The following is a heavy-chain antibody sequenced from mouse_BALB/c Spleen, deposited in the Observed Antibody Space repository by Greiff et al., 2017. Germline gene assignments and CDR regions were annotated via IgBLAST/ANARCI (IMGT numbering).Heavy chain of an antibody. V-gene: IGHV1-4*02. CDR1: GYTFTSYT. D-gene: IGHD2-2*01. J-gene: IGHJ3*01. CDR2: INPSSGYT. Sequence: VQLQQSAAELARPGASVKMSCKASGYTFTSYTMHWVKQRPGQGLEWIGYINPSSGYTEYNQKFKDKTTLTADKSSSTAYMQLSSLTSEDSAVYYCARRDYGYEPFAYWGQGTLVTVSA. CDR3: ARRDYGYEPFAY.